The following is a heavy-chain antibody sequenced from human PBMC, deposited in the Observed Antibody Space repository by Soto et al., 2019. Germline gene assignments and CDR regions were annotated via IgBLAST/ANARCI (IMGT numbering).Heavy chain of an antibody. Sequence: ASVKVSCKVSGYTLTELSMHWVRQAPGKGLEWMGCFNPYNGNTNYAQKFQGRVTMTTDTSTSTAYMELRSLRYDDTAVYYCARDNRAFDIWGQGTMVTVSS. J-gene: IGHJ3*02. CDR3: ARDNRAFDI. CDR2: FNPYNGNT. CDR1: GYTLTELS. V-gene: IGHV1-24*01.